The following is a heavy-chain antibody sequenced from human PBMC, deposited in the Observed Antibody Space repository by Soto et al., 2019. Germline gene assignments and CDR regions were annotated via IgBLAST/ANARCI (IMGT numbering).Heavy chain of an antibody. J-gene: IGHJ4*02. D-gene: IGHD6-19*01. CDR1: GYNFPNSW. CDR3: ARPRGPLAVAAPRTYFDY. CDR2: IYPGDSDT. Sequence: EVQLVQSGAEVKKPGDSLTISCKGSGYNFPNSWIGWVRQMPGKGLEWMGIIYPGDSDTRYSPSFRGQVTISADKSISTAYLQWNSLKASDTAMYYCARPRGPLAVAAPRTYFDYWGQGTLVTVSS. V-gene: IGHV5-51*03.